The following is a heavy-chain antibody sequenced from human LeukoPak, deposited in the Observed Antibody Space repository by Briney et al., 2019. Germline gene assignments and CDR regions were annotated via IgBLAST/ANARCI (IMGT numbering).Heavy chain of an antibody. J-gene: IGHJ4*02. CDR1: GFTFSSYS. V-gene: IGHV3-48*01. CDR3: ARDPPRRYDY. Sequence: SGGSLRLSCAASGFTFSSYSMNWVRQAPGKGLEWVSYISSSSDAIYYADSVKGRFTISRDNAKNSLYLQMNSLRAEETAVYYCARDPPRRYDYWGQGTLVTVSS. CDR2: ISSSSDAI. D-gene: IGHD1-14*01.